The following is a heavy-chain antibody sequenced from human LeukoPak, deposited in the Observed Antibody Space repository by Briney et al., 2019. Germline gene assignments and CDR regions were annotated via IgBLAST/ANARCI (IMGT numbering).Heavy chain of an antibody. CDR2: IYPGDSRT. Sequence: GESLKISCEGSGYSFTSYWIGWVRQTPGKGLEWMGVIYPGDSRTRYNPSFEGQVTISADKSINTAYQQWSSLKASDTAMYYCACREFYSPWPGPWGQGTLVTVSS. CDR1: GYSFTSYW. CDR3: ACREFYSPWPGP. V-gene: IGHV5-51*01. J-gene: IGHJ5*02. D-gene: IGHD5-18*01.